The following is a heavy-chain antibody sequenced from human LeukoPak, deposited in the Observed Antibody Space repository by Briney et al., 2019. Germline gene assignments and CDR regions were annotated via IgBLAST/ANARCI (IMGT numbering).Heavy chain of an antibody. CDR2: MYITGDT. CDR3: ARSSNYASDI. V-gene: IGHV4-4*07. CDR1: GHSMSSFN. J-gene: IGHJ3*02. Sequence: PSETLSLTCTVSGHSMSSFNWPWLRQPAGKGLEWIGHMYITGDTYYNPSLESRVSLSMDTSKNQFSLKLTSLTAADTAVYYCARSSNYASDIWGQGTMVSVSS. D-gene: IGHD2-2*01.